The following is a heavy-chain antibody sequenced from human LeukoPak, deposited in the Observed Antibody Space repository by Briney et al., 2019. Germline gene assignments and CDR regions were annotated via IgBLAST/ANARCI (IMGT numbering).Heavy chain of an antibody. CDR2: ISYDGSNK. CDR1: GFTFSSYG. V-gene: IGHV3-30*18. CDR3: AKDRGRDEQGGYMDV. D-gene: IGHD3-10*01. J-gene: IGHJ6*02. Sequence: GRSLRLSCAASGFTFSSYGMHWVRQAPGKGLEWVAVISYDGSNKYYADSVKGRFTISRDNSKNTLYLQMNGLRAEDTAVYYCAKDRGRDEQGGYMDVWGQGTTVTVSS.